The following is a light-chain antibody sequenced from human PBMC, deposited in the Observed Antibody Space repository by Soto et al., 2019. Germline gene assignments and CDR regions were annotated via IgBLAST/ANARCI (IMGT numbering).Light chain of an antibody. J-gene: IGLJ1*01. Sequence: QSVLTQPASVSGSPGQSITISCTGTRTDIGGYDHVSWYQQHPGKAPKLMIYDVSSRPSGVSDRFSGSKSGNTASLTISGLQADDEADYYCSSFTTYNTRVFGTGTKVTVL. CDR2: DVS. CDR1: RTDIGGYDH. V-gene: IGLV2-14*03. CDR3: SSFTTYNTRV.